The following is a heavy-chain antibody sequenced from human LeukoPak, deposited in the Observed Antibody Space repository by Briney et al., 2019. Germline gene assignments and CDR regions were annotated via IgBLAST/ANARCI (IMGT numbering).Heavy chain of an antibody. D-gene: IGHD3-22*01. V-gene: IGHV3-30*02. CDR3: AKGLTYYYDSSGYYYYYYYMDV. CDR1: GFPFSSYG. CDR2: IRYDGSNK. Sequence: GGPLRLSCAASGFPFSSYGMLWVPQAPGKGVVWVAFIRYDGSNKYYAESVKGRFTTSRDKSKNTLYLQMNSLRAEDTAVYYCAKGLTYYYDSSGYYYYYYYMDVWGKGTTVTVSS. J-gene: IGHJ6*03.